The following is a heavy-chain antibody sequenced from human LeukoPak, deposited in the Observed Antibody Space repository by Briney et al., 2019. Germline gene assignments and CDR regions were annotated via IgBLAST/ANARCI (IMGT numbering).Heavy chain of an antibody. D-gene: IGHD2-15*01. Sequence: GGSLRLSCAASGFTFSSYEMNWVRQAPGKGLEWVSSISSLSSYIDYADSMKGRFTVSRDNTKNSLYLQMNSLRVEDTAVYYCVRIGYCSGGGCQGRDWFDPWGQGTLVTVSS. CDR2: ISSLSSYI. V-gene: IGHV3-21*01. CDR1: GFTFSSYE. J-gene: IGHJ5*02. CDR3: VRIGYCSGGGCQGRDWFDP.